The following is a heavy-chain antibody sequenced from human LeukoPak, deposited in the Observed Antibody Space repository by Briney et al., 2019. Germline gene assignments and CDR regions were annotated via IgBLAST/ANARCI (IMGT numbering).Heavy chain of an antibody. V-gene: IGHV1-18*01. D-gene: IGHD6-19*01. J-gene: IGHJ6*02. CDR1: GYTFTSYG. CDR2: ISAYNGNT. Sequence: GASVKVSCKASGYTFTSYGISWVRQAPGQGLEWMGWISAYNGNTNYAQKLQGRVTMTTDTSTSTAYMELRSLRSDDTAVYYCATAPPQGWLVASSCESGTDVWGQATTPTVPS. CDR3: ATAPPQGWLVASSCESGTDV.